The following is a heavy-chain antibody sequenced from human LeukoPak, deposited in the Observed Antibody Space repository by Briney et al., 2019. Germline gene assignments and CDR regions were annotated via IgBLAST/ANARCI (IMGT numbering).Heavy chain of an antibody. CDR2: IYYSGST. J-gene: IGHJ4*02. Sequence: SETLSLTCTVSGASISSADYCWSWIRQPPGEGLVWIACIYYSGSTYYNPSLKSRLTLSLDMSKNQFSLKLSSVTAADTAVYYCARGGTMIVGRDYWGQGTLVTASS. CDR1: GASISSADYC. D-gene: IGHD3-22*01. V-gene: IGHV4-30-4*01. CDR3: ARGGTMIVGRDY.